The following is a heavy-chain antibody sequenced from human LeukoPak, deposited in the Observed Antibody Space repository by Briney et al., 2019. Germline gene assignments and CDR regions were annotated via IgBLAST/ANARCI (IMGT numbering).Heavy chain of an antibody. D-gene: IGHD1-26*01. V-gene: IGHV3-9*01. CDR1: GFTFDDYG. Sequence: GRSLRLSCAASGFTFDDYGMHWVRQAPGKGLGWVSGISWNSGSRGYADSVKGRFTISRDNAKNSLYLQMNSLRAEDTALYYCAKDAGSYYFDYWGQGTLVTVSS. J-gene: IGHJ4*02. CDR2: ISWNSGSR. CDR3: AKDAGSYYFDY.